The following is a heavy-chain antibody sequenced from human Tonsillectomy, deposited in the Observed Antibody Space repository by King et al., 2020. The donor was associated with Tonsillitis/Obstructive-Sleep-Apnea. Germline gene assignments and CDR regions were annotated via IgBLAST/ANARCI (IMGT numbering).Heavy chain of an antibody. CDR1: GGSFSGYY. Sequence: VQLQQWGAGLLKPSETLSLTCAVYGGSFSGYYWSWIRQPPGKGLEWTGEINHSGSTNYNPSLKSRVTISVDTSKNQFSLKLSSVTAADTAVYYCARGGGNYDFWSGYSVYYYYMDVWGKGTTVTVSS. CDR2: INHSGST. CDR3: ARGGGNYDFWSGYSVYYYYMDV. D-gene: IGHD3-3*01. V-gene: IGHV4-34*01. J-gene: IGHJ6*03.